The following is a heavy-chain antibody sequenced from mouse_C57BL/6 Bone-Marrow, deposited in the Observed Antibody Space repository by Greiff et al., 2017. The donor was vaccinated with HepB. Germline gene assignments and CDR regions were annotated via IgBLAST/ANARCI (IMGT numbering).Heavy chain of an antibody. V-gene: IGHV1-69*01. Sequence: VQLQQPGAELVMPGASVKLSCKASGYTFTSYWMHWVKQRPGQGLEWIGEIDPSDSYTNYNQKFKGKSTLTVDKSSSTAYMQLSSLTSEDSAVYYCARDGYDPFDYWGQGTTLTVSS. CDR1: GYTFTSYW. J-gene: IGHJ2*01. CDR2: IDPSDSYT. D-gene: IGHD2-2*01. CDR3: ARDGYDPFDY.